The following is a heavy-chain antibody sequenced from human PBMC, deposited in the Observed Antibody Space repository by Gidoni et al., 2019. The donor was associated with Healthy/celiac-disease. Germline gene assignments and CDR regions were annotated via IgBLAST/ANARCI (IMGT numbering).Heavy chain of an antibody. CDR3: AKDGEKGKFMVRGAAPGGAYYFDY. D-gene: IGHD3-10*01. J-gene: IGHJ4*02. CDR2: ISGSGGST. V-gene: IGHV3-23*01. CDR1: GFTFSSHA. Sequence: EVQLLESGGGLVQPGGSLRLSCAASGFTFSSHAMSWVRQAPGKGLEWVSAISGSGGSTYYADSVKGRFTISRDNSKNTLYLQMNSLRAEDTAVYYCAKDGEKGKFMVRGAAPGGAYYFDYWGQGTLVTVSS.